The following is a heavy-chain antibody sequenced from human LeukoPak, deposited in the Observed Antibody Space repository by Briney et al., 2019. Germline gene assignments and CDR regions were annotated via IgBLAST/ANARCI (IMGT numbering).Heavy chain of an antibody. D-gene: IGHD2-15*01. CDR1: GDSVSSNSAA. J-gene: IGHJ4*02. Sequence: SQNLSLNCAISGDSVSSNSAAWNWIRQSPSRGLEWLGRTYYRSNWYNDYAVSMKSRITINPDTSKNQFSLQLNSVTPEDTAVYYCARDGGHGYSFEYWGQGTLVTVSS. CDR2: TYYRSNWYN. V-gene: IGHV6-1*01. CDR3: ARDGGHGYSFEY.